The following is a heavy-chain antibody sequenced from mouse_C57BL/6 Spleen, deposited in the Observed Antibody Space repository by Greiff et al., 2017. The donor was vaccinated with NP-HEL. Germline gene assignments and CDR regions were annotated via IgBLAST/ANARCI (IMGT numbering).Heavy chain of an antibody. CDR1: GYTFTSYW. J-gene: IGHJ1*03. V-gene: IGHV1-61*01. CDR3: ARRLGRGGYWYFDV. Sequence: QVQLQQPGAELVRPGSSVKLSCKASGYTFTSYWMDWVKQRPGQGLEWIGNIYPSDSETHYNQKFKDKATLTVDKSSSTAYMQLSSLTSEDSAVYYCARRLGRGGYWYFDVWGTGTTVTVSS. CDR2: IYPSDSET. D-gene: IGHD4-1*01.